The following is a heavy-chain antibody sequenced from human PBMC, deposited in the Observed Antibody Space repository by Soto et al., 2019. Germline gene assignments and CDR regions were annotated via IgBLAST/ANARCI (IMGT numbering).Heavy chain of an antibody. D-gene: IGHD3-22*01. CDR1: GYTFTSYY. CDR2: INPSGGST. Sequence: ASVKVSCKASGYTFTSYYMHWVRRAPGQGLEWMGIINPSGGSTSYAQKFQGRVTMTRDTSTSTVYMELSSLRSEDTAVYYCARDPLYYDSSGYYPFDYWGQGTLVTVSS. CDR3: ARDPLYYDSSGYYPFDY. V-gene: IGHV1-46*01. J-gene: IGHJ4*02.